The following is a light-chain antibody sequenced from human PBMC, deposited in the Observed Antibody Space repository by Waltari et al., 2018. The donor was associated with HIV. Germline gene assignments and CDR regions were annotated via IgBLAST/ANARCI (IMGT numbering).Light chain of an antibody. CDR1: SAGYD. CDR2: GNS. V-gene: IGLV1-40*01. Sequence: QSDLTQPPSVSGAPGQRVTISCSGVSAGYDVHWYQQPPGTAPKLLIYGNSNRPSGFPDRFSDSKAGPLASLAITGLQAEDEADYYCQSYDSSLSSSVFGGGTRLTVL. J-gene: IGLJ2*01. CDR3: QSYDSSLSSSV.